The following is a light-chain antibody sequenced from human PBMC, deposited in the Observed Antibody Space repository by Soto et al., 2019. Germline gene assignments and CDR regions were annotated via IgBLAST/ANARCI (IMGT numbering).Light chain of an antibody. CDR2: GAS. V-gene: IGKV3-20*01. Sequence: EVALTQSPGTLSLSPGARATLSCRASQNIANDYLTWYQQKPGQAPRLLIYGASNRATGIPDRFSGSGSGTDFTLTISRLEPEDFAVYYCQQCGSSPWTFGQGTKVDIK. CDR1: QNIANDY. J-gene: IGKJ1*01. CDR3: QQCGSSPWT.